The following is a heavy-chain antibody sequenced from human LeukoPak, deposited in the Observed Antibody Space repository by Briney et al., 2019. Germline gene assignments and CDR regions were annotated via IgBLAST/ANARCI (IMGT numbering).Heavy chain of an antibody. CDR2: IKQDGSEK. D-gene: IGHD3-3*01. CDR3: ARDSNDFWSGYNYYGMDV. CDR1: GFTFSSYW. Sequence: GGSLRLSCAASGFTFSSYWMSWVRQAPGKGLEWVANIKQDGSEKYYVDSVKGRFTISRDNAKNSLYLQMNSLRAEDTAVYYCARDSNDFWSGYNYYGMDVWGQGTTVTVSS. J-gene: IGHJ6*02. V-gene: IGHV3-7*03.